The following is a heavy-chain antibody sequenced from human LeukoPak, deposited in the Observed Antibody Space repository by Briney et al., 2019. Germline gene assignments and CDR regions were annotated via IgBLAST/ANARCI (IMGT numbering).Heavy chain of an antibody. CDR1: GYTFSTYG. CDR3: ARDLYYYGSGSYSDVFDV. D-gene: IGHD3-10*01. V-gene: IGHV1-18*01. CDR2: ISAYKGNT. Sequence: ASVKVSCKASGYTFSTYGISWVRQAPGQGLEWMGWISAYKGNTYYAQNLQGRVTMTTDTSTSTAYMELRSLRSDDTAIYYCARDLYYYGSGSYSDVFDVWGQGTMVTVSS. J-gene: IGHJ3*01.